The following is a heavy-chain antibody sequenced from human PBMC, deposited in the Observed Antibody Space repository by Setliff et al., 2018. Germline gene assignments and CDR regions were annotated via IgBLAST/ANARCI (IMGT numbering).Heavy chain of an antibody. CDR3: ARTCSGSGCYAGLES. D-gene: IGHD2-15*01. J-gene: IGHJ4*02. V-gene: IGHV3-30*02. CDR1: GFGSSDAW. Sequence: PGGSLRLSCVGSGFGSSDAWMTWVRQAPGKGLEWVAFIWYDGSNKEYGDSVKGRFTISRDNSKNTLYLQMNSLRPEDTAVYYCARTCSGSGCYAGLESWGQGTPVTVSS. CDR2: IWYDGSNK.